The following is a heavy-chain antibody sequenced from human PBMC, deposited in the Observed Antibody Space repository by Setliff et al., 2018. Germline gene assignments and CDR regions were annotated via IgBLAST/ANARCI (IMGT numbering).Heavy chain of an antibody. CDR1: GYTFTSYY. V-gene: IGHV1-46*01. CDR3: ARGGGGPDSSGYFEYFQH. J-gene: IGHJ1*01. Sequence: ASVKVSCKASGYTFTSYYMHWVRQAPGQGLEWMGIINPSGGSTSYAQKFQGRVTMTRDTSTSTVYMELSSLRSEDTAVYYCARGGGGPDSSGYFEYFQHWGQGNLVTVSS. CDR2: INPSGGST. D-gene: IGHD3-22*01.